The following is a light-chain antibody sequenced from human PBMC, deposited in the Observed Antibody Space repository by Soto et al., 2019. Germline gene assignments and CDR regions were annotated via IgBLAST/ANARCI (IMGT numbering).Light chain of an antibody. CDR1: QSVSSN. Sequence: EIVMTQSPATLSVSPGERATLSCRASQSVSSNLAWYQQNPGQAPRRLIYGATTRATGIPARFIGSGSWTAFTLTISSLQAEDFAVYYCQQYNSWPWTFGQGNKVEIK. CDR2: GAT. CDR3: QQYNSWPWT. V-gene: IGKV3-15*01. J-gene: IGKJ1*01.